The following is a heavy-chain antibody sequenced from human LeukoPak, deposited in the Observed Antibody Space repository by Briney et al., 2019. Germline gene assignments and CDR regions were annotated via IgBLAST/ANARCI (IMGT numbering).Heavy chain of an antibody. CDR2: ISAYNGNT. J-gene: IGHJ6*02. CDR3: ARDTWRFLEWGYYYYGMDV. Sequence: ASVKVSCKASGGSFSNCTINWVRQAPGQGLEWMGWISAYNGNTNYAQKLQGRVTMTTDTSTSTAYMELRSLRSDDTAVYYCARDTWRFLEWGYYYYGMDVWGQGTTVTVSS. CDR1: GGSFSNCT. V-gene: IGHV1-18*01. D-gene: IGHD3-3*01.